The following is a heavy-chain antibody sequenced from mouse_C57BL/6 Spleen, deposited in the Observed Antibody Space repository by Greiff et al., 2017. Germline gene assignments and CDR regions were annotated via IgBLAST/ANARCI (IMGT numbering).Heavy chain of an antibody. Sequence: EVMLVESGGDLVKPGGSLKLSCAASGFTFSSYGMSWVRQTPDKRLEWVATISSGGSYTYYPDSVKGRFTISRDNAKNTLYLQMSSLKSEDTAMYYCARPITTVGLYAMDYWGQGTSVTVSS. V-gene: IGHV5-6*01. J-gene: IGHJ4*01. CDR2: ISSGGSYT. CDR1: GFTFSSYG. CDR3: ARPITTVGLYAMDY. D-gene: IGHD1-1*01.